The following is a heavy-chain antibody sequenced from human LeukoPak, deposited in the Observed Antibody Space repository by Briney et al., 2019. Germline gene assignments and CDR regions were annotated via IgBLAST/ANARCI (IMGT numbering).Heavy chain of an antibody. CDR1: GGSISSSSYY. J-gene: IGHJ5*02. CDR3: ARLANNAYYDFWSGYFPNWFDP. V-gene: IGHV4-39*01. D-gene: IGHD3-3*01. Sequence: SETLSLTCTVSGGSISSSSYYWGWLRQPPGTGLEWIGSIYYSGSTYYNPSLKSRVTISVDTSKNQFSLKLSSVTAADTAVYYCARLANNAYYDFWSGYFPNWFDPWGQGTLATVSS. CDR2: IYYSGST.